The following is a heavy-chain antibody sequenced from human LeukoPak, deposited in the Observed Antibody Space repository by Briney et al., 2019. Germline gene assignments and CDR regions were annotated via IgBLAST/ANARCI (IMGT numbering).Heavy chain of an antibody. CDR3: ARAKFLEWLHQQYYFDY. V-gene: IGHV1-2*02. Sequence: ASVKVSCKASGYTFTGYYMHWVRQAPGQGLEWMGWINPNSGGTNYAQKFQGRVTMTRDTSISTAYMELSRLRSDDTAVYYCARAKFLEWLHQQYYFDYWGQGTLVTVSS. CDR1: GYTFTGYY. D-gene: IGHD3-3*01. CDR2: INPNSGGT. J-gene: IGHJ4*02.